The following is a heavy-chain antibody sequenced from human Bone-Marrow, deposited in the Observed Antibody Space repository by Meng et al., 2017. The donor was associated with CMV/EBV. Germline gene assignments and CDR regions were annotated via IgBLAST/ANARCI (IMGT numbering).Heavy chain of an antibody. CDR1: GGSISSSNW. J-gene: IGHJ6*02. D-gene: IGHD3-3*01. CDR3: ARTLDDFWSGYYPYYYYGMDV. V-gene: IGHV4-4*02. CDR2: IYHSGST. Sequence: SETLSLTCAVSGGSISSSNWWSWVRQPPGKGLEWIGEIYHSGSTNYNPSLKSRVTISVDKSKNQFSLKLSSVTAADTAVYYCARTLDDFWSGYYPYYYYGMDVWGQGTTVTVSS.